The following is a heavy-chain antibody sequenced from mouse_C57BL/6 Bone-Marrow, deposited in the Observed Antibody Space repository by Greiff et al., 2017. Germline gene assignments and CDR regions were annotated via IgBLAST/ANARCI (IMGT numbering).Heavy chain of an antibody. CDR3: ARRSYWYFDV. CDR2: IYPGSGNT. Sequence: VQLQQSGAELVRPGASVKLSCKASGYTFTDYYINWVKQRPGQGLEWIARIYPGSGNTYYNEKFKGKATLTADKSSSTAYMQLSSLTSEDSAVYFCARRSYWYFDVWGTGTTVTVSS. CDR1: GYTFTDYY. V-gene: IGHV1-76*01. J-gene: IGHJ1*03.